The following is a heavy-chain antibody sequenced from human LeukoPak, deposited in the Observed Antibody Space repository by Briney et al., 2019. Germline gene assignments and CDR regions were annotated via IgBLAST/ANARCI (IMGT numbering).Heavy chain of an antibody. D-gene: IGHD2-15*01. J-gene: IGHJ5*02. Sequence: ASVKVSCKASGYTFTGYYMHWVRQAPGQGLEWMGWINPNSGGTNYAQKFQGWVTMTRDTSISTAYMELSRLRSDDTAVYYCARDRQKMAFSYCSGGSCYSGSAGIDPWGQGTLVTVSS. V-gene: IGHV1-2*04. CDR1: GYTFTGYY. CDR3: ARDRQKMAFSYCSGGSCYSGSAGIDP. CDR2: INPNSGGT.